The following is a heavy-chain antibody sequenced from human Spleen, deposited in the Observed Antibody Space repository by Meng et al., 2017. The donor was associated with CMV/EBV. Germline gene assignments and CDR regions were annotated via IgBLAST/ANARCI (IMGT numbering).Heavy chain of an antibody. CDR2: IYNSENT. CDR3: ARGVGATVRLDY. CDR1: GDSINSYH. J-gene: IGHJ4*02. V-gene: IGHV4-59*01. Sequence: SETLSLTCTVSGDSINSYHWNWIRQPPGKGLEWIGYIYNSENTSYNLSLWSRVTISVDTSTNQFSLKLSSVTAADTAVYYCARGVGATVRLDYWGQGTLVIVSS. D-gene: IGHD1-26*01.